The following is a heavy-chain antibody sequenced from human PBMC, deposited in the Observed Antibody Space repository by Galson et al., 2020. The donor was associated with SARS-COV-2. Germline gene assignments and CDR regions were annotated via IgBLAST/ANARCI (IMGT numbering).Heavy chain of an antibody. Sequence: ASETLSLTCAVSGASVSSESYFCAWIRQAPGRGLEWIGSMYYSGTTYYNPSLKSRVTISVDTSKNQLSLKLSSVTAADTAVYYCARGALRYCRSGTCYSAFDFWGQGTMVSVSS. V-gene: IGHV4-39*07. CDR2: MYYSGTT. D-gene: IGHD2-15*01. CDR1: GASVSSESYF. J-gene: IGHJ3*01. CDR3: ARGALRYCRSGTCYSAFDF.